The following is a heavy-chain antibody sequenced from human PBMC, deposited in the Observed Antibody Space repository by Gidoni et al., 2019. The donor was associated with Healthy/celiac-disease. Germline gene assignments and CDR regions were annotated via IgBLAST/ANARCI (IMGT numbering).Heavy chain of an antibody. J-gene: IGHJ5*02. D-gene: IGHD6-19*01. CDR2: IYYSGST. Sequence: QLQLQASGPGLVKPSETLSLTCTVSGGSISSSSYYWGWFRQPPGKRLEWIGSIYYSGSTYYNPSLKSRVTISVDTSKNQFSLKLSSVTAADTAVYYCARSDQPSYSSGWYTGWFDPWGQGTLVTVSS. CDR3: ARSDQPSYSSGWYTGWFDP. CDR1: GGSISSSSYY. V-gene: IGHV4-39*01.